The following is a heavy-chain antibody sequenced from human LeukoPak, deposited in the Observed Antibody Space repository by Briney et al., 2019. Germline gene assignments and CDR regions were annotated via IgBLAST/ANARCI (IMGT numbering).Heavy chain of an antibody. Sequence: GGSLRLSCAASGFTFSSYAMHWVRQAPGKGLEWVAVISYDGSNKYYADSVKGRFTISGDNSKNTLYLQMNSLRAEDTAVHYCARDGSSGYYYYYGMDVWGQGTTVTVSS. D-gene: IGHD3-22*01. CDR3: ARDGSSGYYYYYGMDV. CDR2: ISYDGSNK. V-gene: IGHV3-30-3*01. J-gene: IGHJ6*02. CDR1: GFTFSSYA.